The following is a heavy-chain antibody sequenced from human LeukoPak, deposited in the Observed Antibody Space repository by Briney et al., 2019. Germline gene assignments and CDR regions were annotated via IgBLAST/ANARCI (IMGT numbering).Heavy chain of an antibody. J-gene: IGHJ4*02. CDR3: ARDLGNIAVAGGRDRFDY. CDR2: INPSGGST. D-gene: IGHD6-19*01. V-gene: IGHV1-46*01. Sequence: ASVKVSCKASGYTFTNYYMHWVRQAPGHGLEWMGIINPSGGSTSYAQKFQGRVTWTGDMSTSTVYMDLSSLRSEDTAVYFCARDLGNIAVAGGRDRFDYWGQGTLVTVSS. CDR1: GYTFTNYY.